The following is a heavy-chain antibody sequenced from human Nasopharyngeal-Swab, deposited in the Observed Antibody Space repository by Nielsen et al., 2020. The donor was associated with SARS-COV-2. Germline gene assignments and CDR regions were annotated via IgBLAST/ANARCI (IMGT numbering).Heavy chain of an antibody. CDR3: ARLPEYTSVWDYFDY. CDR1: GYTFSSSY. V-gene: IGHV1-46*01. J-gene: IGHJ4*02. D-gene: IGHD6-19*01. Sequence: SVKVSCKASGYTFSSSYMQWVRQAPGQGLEWMGTINPSGGVTNYAQKFQGRVTMTRDTSSSTLYMELSGLRSEDTAVYYCARLPEYTSVWDYFDYWGQGTLVTVSS. CDR2: INPSGGVT.